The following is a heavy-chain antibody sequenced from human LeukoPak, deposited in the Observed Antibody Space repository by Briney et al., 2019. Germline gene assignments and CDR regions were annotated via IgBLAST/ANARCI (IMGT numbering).Heavy chain of an antibody. J-gene: IGHJ4*02. CDR2: ISYDGSNK. CDR1: GFTFSSYA. V-gene: IGHV3-30-3*01. CDR3: ARVSLQQLVASSLDY. D-gene: IGHD6-13*01. Sequence: GGSLRLSCAASGFTFSSYAMHWVRQAPGKGLEWVAVISYDGSNKYYADSVKGRFTISRDNSKNTLYLQMNSLRAEDTAVYYCARVSLQQLVASSLDYWGQGTLVTVSS.